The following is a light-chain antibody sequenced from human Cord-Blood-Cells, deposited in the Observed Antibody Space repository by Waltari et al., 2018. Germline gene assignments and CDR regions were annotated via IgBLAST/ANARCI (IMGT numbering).Light chain of an antibody. J-gene: IGKJ1*01. CDR1: QSISSY. Sequence: QMTQSPSSLSASVGDRVTITCRASQSISSYLNWYQQKPGKAPKLLIYAASSLQSGVPSRFSGSGSGTDFTLTISSLQPEDFATYYCQQSFATFGQGTKVEIK. V-gene: IGKV1-39*01. CDR3: QQSFAT. CDR2: AAS.